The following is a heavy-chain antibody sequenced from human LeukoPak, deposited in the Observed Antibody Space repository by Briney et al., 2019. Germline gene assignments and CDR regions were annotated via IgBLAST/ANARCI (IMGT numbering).Heavy chain of an antibody. J-gene: IGHJ4*02. V-gene: IGHV3-23*01. D-gene: IGHD6-19*01. CDR1: GFTFSSYA. Sequence: GGSLRLSCAASGFTFSSYAMSWVRQAPGKGLEWVSAIIGSGGSTYYADSVKGRFTISRDNSKNTLYLQMNSLRAEDTAVYYCATGGWLVENGYWGQGTLVTVSS. CDR2: IIGSGGST. CDR3: ATGGWLVENGY.